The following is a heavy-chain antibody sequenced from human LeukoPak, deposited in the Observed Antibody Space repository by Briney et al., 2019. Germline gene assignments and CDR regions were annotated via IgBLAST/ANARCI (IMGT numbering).Heavy chain of an antibody. D-gene: IGHD3-3*01. V-gene: IGHV3-23*01. CDR1: GFTFSSYA. CDR3: ANSSPTIFGVVKSIQH. Sequence: GGSLRLPCAASGFTFSSYAMSWVRQAPGKGLEWVSAISGSGGSTYYADSVKGRFTISRDNSKNTLYLQMNSLRAEDTAVYYCANSSPTIFGVVKSIQHWGQGTLVTVSS. J-gene: IGHJ1*01. CDR2: ISGSGGST.